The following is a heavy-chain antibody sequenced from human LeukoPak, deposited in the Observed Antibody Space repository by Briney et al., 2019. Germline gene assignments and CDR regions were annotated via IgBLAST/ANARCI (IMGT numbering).Heavy chain of an antibody. CDR3: TKGRGI. CDR2: LYTSGSM. Sequence: SETLSLTCTVSGGSISSGSYDWYWIRQPAGKGLEWIGHLYTSGSMSYNPSLKSRVTISVDTSKNQFSLKLTSVTAADTAVYYCTKGRGIWGQGTLVTVSS. V-gene: IGHV4-61*09. J-gene: IGHJ4*02. D-gene: IGHD3-10*01. CDR1: GGSISSGSYD.